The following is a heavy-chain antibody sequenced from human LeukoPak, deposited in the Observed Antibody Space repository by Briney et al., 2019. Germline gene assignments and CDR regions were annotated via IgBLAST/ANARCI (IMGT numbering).Heavy chain of an antibody. Sequence: GGSLRLSCAASGFTFSSYGMHWVRQAPGKGLEWVAFIRYDGSNKYYADSVKGRFTISRDNSKNTLYLQMNSLRAEDTAVYYCAPAGVRYGDPPYYFDYWGQGTLVTVSS. CDR2: IRYDGSNK. CDR3: APAGVRYGDPPYYFDY. D-gene: IGHD4-17*01. V-gene: IGHV3-30*02. J-gene: IGHJ4*02. CDR1: GFTFSSYG.